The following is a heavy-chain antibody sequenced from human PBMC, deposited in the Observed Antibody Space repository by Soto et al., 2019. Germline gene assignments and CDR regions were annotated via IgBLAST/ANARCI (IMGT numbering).Heavy chain of an antibody. J-gene: IGHJ5*02. V-gene: IGHV3-30*18. CDR1: GFTISSYG. CDR3: AKARSMVPGWFDP. D-gene: IGHD2-8*01. CDR2: ISYDGSNK. Sequence: RLACAAAGFTISSYGMHRVSQAPGKGLEWVAVISYDGSNKYYADSVKGRFTISRDNSKNTLYLQMNSLRAEDTAVYYWAKARSMVPGWFDPWGKGTLVTVSS.